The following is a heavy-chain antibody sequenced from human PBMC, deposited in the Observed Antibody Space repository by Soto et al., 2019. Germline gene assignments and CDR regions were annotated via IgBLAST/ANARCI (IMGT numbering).Heavy chain of an antibody. J-gene: IGHJ4*02. V-gene: IGHV1-18*01. CDR2: ISAYNGNT. CDR3: AREARGGGELLAPFDY. Sequence: QVQLVQSGAEVKKPGASVKVSCKASGYTFTSYGISWVRQAPGQGLEWMGWISAYNGNTNYAQKLQGKVTMTHNTATSKANMELGRLRPDDTAVDYCAREARGGGELLAPFDYWGQGTLVTVSS. D-gene: IGHD1-26*01. CDR1: GYTFTSYG.